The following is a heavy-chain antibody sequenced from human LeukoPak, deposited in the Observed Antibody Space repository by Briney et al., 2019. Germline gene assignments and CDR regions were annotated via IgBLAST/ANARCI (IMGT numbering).Heavy chain of an antibody. CDR1: GGSFSGYY. CDR3: ARRVGGFDP. D-gene: IGHD2-15*01. CDR2: INHSGST. V-gene: IGHV4-34*01. J-gene: IGHJ5*02. Sequence: SETLSLTCAVYGGSFSGYYWSWIRQPPGKGLEWIGEINHSGSTYYNPSLKSRVTISVDTSKNQFSLKLSSVTAADTAVYYCARRVGGFDPWGQGTLVTVSS.